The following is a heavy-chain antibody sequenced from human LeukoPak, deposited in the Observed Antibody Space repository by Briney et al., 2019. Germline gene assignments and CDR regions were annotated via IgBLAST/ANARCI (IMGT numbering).Heavy chain of an antibody. Sequence: SETLSLTCTVSGGSISSYYWSWIRQPPGKGLEWIGYIYYSGSTNYNPSLKSRVTTSVDTSKNQFSLKLSSVTAADTAVYYCARHGYSGYDYFAFDIWGQGTMVTVSS. CDR1: GGSISSYY. CDR3: ARHGYSGYDYFAFDI. J-gene: IGHJ3*02. D-gene: IGHD5-12*01. CDR2: IYYSGST. V-gene: IGHV4-59*08.